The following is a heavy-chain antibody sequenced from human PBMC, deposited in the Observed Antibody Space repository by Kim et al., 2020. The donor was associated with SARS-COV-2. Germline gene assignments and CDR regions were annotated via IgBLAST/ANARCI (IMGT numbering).Heavy chain of an antibody. Sequence: GGSLRLSCAASGFTFSNYGMHWVRQAPGKGLEWVAVIWYHGSSKYYADSVKGRFTISRDNSNNTQYLQMNSLRAEDMAVYYCARDRRELDSSGYSDYWGQGTLVTVSS. D-gene: IGHD3-22*01. J-gene: IGHJ4*02. CDR1: GFTFSNYG. CDR3: ARDRRELDSSGYSDY. V-gene: IGHV3-33*01. CDR2: IWYHGSSK.